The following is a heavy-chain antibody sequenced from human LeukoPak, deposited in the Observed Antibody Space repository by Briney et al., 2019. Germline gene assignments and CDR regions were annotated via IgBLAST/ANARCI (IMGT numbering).Heavy chain of an antibody. CDR2: IHYSGST. CDR3: AREKWELLPIFDY. J-gene: IGHJ4*02. V-gene: IGHV4-59*01. Sequence: PSETLSLTCTVSGGSISGYYWSWIRQPPGKGLEWIGYIHYSGSTNYNPSLKSRVTISVDTSKNQFSLKLTSVTAADTAVYYCAREKWELLPIFDYWGQGTLVTVSS. CDR1: GGSISGYY. D-gene: IGHD1-26*01.